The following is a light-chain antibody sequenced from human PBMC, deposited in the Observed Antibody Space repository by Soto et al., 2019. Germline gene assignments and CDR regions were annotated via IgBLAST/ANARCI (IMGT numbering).Light chain of an antibody. J-gene: IGLJ2*01. CDR3: ISYTTSSTLV. Sequence: QSALTQPASVSGSPGQSITISCSGSSSDIGAYNHVAWFQQFPGKTPKLVIYSVSDRPSGVSYRFSGSKSGNTASLTISGLQADDEADYYCISYTTSSTLVFGGGTKVTV. CDR2: SVS. CDR1: SSDIGAYNH. V-gene: IGLV2-14*01.